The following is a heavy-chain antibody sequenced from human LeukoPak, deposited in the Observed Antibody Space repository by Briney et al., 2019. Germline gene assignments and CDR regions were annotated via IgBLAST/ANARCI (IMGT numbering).Heavy chain of an antibody. CDR3: AKWGISYYGSGSYYGFDY. J-gene: IGHJ4*02. Sequence: GRSLRLSCAASGFTFSSYGMHWVRQAPGKGLEWVAVIPYDGSNKYYADSVKGRFTISRDNSKNTLYLQMNSLRAEDTAVYYCAKWGISYYGSGSYYGFDYWGQGTLVTVSS. CDR1: GFTFSSYG. V-gene: IGHV3-30*18. CDR2: IPYDGSNK. D-gene: IGHD3-10*01.